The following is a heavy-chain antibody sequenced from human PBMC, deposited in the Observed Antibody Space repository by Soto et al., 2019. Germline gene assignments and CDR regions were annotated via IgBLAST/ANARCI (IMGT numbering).Heavy chain of an antibody. CDR2: IFPFIRST. CDR3: ARDGYSATYFAH. CDR1: VGTFNTYG. D-gene: IGHD5-12*01. Sequence: SVKVSCKASVGTFNTYGISWARQAPGQGLEWMGGIFPFIRSTKYAQKFQGRVTITADASTSTAYMELSSLRSDDTAVYYCARDGYSATYFAHWGQGTLVTVSS. V-gene: IGHV1-69*13. J-gene: IGHJ4*02.